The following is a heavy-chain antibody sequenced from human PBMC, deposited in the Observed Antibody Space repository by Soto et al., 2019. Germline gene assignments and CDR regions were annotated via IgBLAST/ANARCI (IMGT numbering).Heavy chain of an antibody. D-gene: IGHD3-9*01. V-gene: IGHV4-59*08. Sequence: SETLSLTCAVYGGSISSYYWSWIRQPPGKGLEWIGYIYYSGSTNYNPSLKSRVTISVDTSKNQFSLKLSSVTAADTAVYYCARHAPYYDILTGYYDYWGQGTLVTVSS. CDR1: GGSISSYY. J-gene: IGHJ4*02. CDR2: IYYSGST. CDR3: ARHAPYYDILTGYYDY.